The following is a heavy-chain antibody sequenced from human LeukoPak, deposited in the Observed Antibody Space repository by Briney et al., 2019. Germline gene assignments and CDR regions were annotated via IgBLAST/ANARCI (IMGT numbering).Heavy chain of an antibody. D-gene: IGHD6-13*01. J-gene: IGHJ5*02. CDR3: ARDYSSSWGYNWFDP. CDR1: GFTFSTSW. V-gene: IGHV3-7*03. Sequence: PGGSLRLSCAASGFTFSTSWMTWVRQAPGKGLEWVANIRKDGSVTNYLDSVKGRFTVFRDNAKNSLFLQMNSLRAEDTAVYYCARDYSSSWGYNWFDPWGQGTLVTVSS. CDR2: IRKDGSVT.